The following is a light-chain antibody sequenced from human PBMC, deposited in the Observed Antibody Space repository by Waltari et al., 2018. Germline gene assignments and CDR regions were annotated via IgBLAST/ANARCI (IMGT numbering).Light chain of an antibody. J-gene: IGKJ4*01. CDR3: QQYNNWPPLT. CDR2: GAS. V-gene: IGKV3-15*01. CDR1: QSVSSN. Sequence: EVVMTQSPATLSVSPWETATLSCRASQSVSSNLAWYQQKPGQAPRLLIYGASTRATNIPARFSGSGSETEFTLTISSLQSEDFAVYYCQQYNNWPPLTFGGGTKVEIK.